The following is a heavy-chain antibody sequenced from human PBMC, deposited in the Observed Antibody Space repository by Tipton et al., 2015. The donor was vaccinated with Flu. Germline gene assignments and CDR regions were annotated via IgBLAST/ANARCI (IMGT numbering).Heavy chain of an antibody. V-gene: IGHV4-59*01. D-gene: IGHD3-3*01. Sequence: LRLSCTVSGGFINSYYWSWIRQSPGKGLEWIGYVYYSGSTNYNPSLKTRVTISLDRSKNQFYLELRSVTAADTAVYYCARDRYDLWSGYYSPWGQGTLVTVSS. CDR1: GGFINSYY. J-gene: IGHJ5*02. CDR2: VYYSGST. CDR3: ARDRYDLWSGYYSP.